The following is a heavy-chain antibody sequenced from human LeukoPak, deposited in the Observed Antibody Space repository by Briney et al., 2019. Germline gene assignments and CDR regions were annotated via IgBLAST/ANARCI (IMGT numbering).Heavy chain of an antibody. D-gene: IGHD5-12*01. V-gene: IGHV4-39*07. Sequence: SETLSLTCTVSGGSISSSSYYWGWIRQPPGKGLEWIGSIYYSGSTYYNPSLKSRVTISVDTSKNQFSLKLSSVTAADTAVYYCARLVGAYGWLPRYYFDYWGQGTLVTVSS. CDR2: IYYSGST. CDR1: GGSISSSSYY. CDR3: ARLVGAYGWLPRYYFDY. J-gene: IGHJ4*02.